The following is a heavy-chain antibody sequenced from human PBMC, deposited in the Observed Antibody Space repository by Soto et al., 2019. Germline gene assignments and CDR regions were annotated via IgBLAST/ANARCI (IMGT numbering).Heavy chain of an antibody. V-gene: IGHV4-39*01. CDR3: ATGITMVRGVIILYFDY. Sequence: SESLSLTCTVSGGSISSSSYYWGWIRQPPGKGLEWIGSIYYSGSTYYNPSLKSRVTISVDTSKNQFSLKLSSVTAADTAVYYCATGITMVRGVIILYFDYWGQGTLVTVSS. CDR1: GGSISSSSYY. J-gene: IGHJ4*02. CDR2: IYYSGST. D-gene: IGHD3-10*01.